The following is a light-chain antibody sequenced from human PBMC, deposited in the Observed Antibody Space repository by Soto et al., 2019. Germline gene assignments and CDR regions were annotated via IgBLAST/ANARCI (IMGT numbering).Light chain of an antibody. Sequence: YDLTQPPSVSVAPGQTATLTCGENKIGTTSAHWYQQKPGQAPVLVLYDDSDRPSGIPERFSGSNSGGNTATLTISRAEAGDEADYYCQVWDTISDHYVFGSGTKV. CDR1: KIGTTS. J-gene: IGLJ1*01. CDR3: QVWDTISDHYV. CDR2: DDS. V-gene: IGLV3-21*02.